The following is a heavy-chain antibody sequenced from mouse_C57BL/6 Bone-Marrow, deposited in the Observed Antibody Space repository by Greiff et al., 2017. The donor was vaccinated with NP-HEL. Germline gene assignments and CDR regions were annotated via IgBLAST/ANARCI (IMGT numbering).Heavy chain of an antibody. D-gene: IGHD1-1*01. CDR1: GFTFSDYG. V-gene: IGHV5-17*01. CDR3: ARDGSPLFAY. Sequence: VQLKESGGGLVKPGGSLKLSCAASGFTFSDYGMHWVRQAPEKGLEWVAYISSGSSTIYYADTVKGRFTISRDNAKNTLFLQMTSLRSEDTAMYYCARDGSPLFAYWGQGTLVTVSA. CDR2: ISSGSSTI. J-gene: IGHJ3*01.